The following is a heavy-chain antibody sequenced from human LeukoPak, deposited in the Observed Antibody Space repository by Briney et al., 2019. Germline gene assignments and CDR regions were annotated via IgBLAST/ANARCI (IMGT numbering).Heavy chain of an antibody. Sequence: PSETLSLTCAVYSGSFNNYYWSWIRQPPGKGLEWIGEINHSGSTNYNPSLKSRVTISVDTSKNQFSLKLSSVTAADTAVYYCAGGSGYSNWFDPWGQGTLVTVSS. D-gene: IGHD3-22*01. V-gene: IGHV4-34*01. CDR3: AGGSGYSNWFDP. CDR2: INHSGST. CDR1: SGSFNNYY. J-gene: IGHJ5*02.